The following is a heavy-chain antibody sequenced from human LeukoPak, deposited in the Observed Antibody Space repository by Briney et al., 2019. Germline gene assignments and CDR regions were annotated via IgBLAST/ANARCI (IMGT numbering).Heavy chain of an antibody. CDR2: IRYDGSNK. D-gene: IGHD3-10*01. J-gene: IGHJ3*02. CDR3: AKDGVWFGEIHDAFDI. CDR1: GFTFSSYG. Sequence: GGSLRLSCAASGFTFSSYGMHWVRQAPGKGLEWVAFIRYDGSNKYYADSVKGRFTISRDNSKNTLYLQMNSLRAEDTAVYYCAKDGVWFGEIHDAFDIWGQGTMVTVSS. V-gene: IGHV3-30*02.